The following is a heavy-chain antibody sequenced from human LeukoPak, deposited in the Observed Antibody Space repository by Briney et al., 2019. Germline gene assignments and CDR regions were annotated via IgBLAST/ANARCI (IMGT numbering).Heavy chain of an antibody. CDR1: GYTFTGYY. D-gene: IGHD4-17*01. Sequence: ASVKVSCKASGYTFTGYYIHWVRQAPGQGLEWMGWINPHSGGTNYAQKFQGGVTMTRDTSITTAYMELSSLRSDDTAVYYCARDFEHGDYTADNFDYWGQGTLVTVSS. V-gene: IGHV1-2*02. J-gene: IGHJ4*02. CDR2: INPHSGGT. CDR3: ARDFEHGDYTADNFDY.